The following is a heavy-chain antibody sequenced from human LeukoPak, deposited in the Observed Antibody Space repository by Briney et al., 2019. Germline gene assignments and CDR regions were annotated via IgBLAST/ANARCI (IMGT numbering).Heavy chain of an antibody. CDR1: GGTFSSYA. CDR2: IIPIFGTA. V-gene: IGHV1-69*13. Sequence: ASVKVSCKASGGTFSSYAISWVRQAPGQGLEWRGGIIPIFGTANYAQKFQGRVTITADESTSTAYMELSSLRSEDTAVYYCARGGIAAAGTLDYWGQGTLVTVSS. CDR3: ARGGIAAAGTLDY. D-gene: IGHD6-13*01. J-gene: IGHJ4*02.